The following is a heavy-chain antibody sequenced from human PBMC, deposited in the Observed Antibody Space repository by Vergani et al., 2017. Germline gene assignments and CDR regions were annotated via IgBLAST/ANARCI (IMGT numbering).Heavy chain of an antibody. Sequence: QVQLQQWGAGLLKPSETLSLTCAVYGGSFSGYYWSWIRQPPGKGLEWFGEINHSGSTNYNPSLKSRVTISVDTSKNQFSLKLSSVTAADTAVYYCARGNKXTAMVKDYYYYKDVWGKGTTVTVSS. D-gene: IGHD5-18*01. CDR2: INHSGST. J-gene: IGHJ6*03. CDR3: ARGNKXTAMVKDYYYYKDV. V-gene: IGHV4-34*01. CDR1: GGSFSGYY.